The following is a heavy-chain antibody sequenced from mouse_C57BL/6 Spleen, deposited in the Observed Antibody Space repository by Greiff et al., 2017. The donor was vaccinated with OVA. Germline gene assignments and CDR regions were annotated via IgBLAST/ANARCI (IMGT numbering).Heavy chain of an antibody. J-gene: IGHJ3*01. CDR1: GYTFTSYW. V-gene: IGHV1-7*01. D-gene: IGHD1-1*01. Sequence: QVQLQQSGAELAKPGASVKLSCKASGYTFTSYWMHWVKQRPGQGLEWIGYINPSSGYTKYNQKFKDKATLTADKSSSTAYMQLSSLTYEDSAVYYCASGGTTVVAPFAYWGQGTLVTVSA. CDR2: INPSSGYT. CDR3: ASGGTTVVAPFAY.